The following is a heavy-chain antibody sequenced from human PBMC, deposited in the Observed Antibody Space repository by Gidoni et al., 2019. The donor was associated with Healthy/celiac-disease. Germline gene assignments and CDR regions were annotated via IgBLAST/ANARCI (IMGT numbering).Heavy chain of an antibody. V-gene: IGHV3-21*01. J-gene: IGHJ3*02. CDR1: GFTFRSYS. CDR2: SSSSSSYI. D-gene: IGHD6-19*01. Sequence: ELQLVESGGGLFKPGGSLRLSCASSGFTFRSYSMTGVLQAPGKGLECVSSSSSSSSYIDYADSVKGRFTISRDNAKNSLYLQMNSLRAEDTAVYYCAREKAVWRPSIAVADTGGSDAFDIWGQGTMVTVSS. CDR3: AREKAVWRPSIAVADTGGSDAFDI.